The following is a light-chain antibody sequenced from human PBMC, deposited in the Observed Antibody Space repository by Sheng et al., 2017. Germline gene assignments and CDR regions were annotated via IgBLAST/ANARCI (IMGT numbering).Light chain of an antibody. CDR2: WAS. J-gene: IGKJ2*01. Sequence: DIVMTQSPDSLSASLGERATINCRSSQSVLFSPNNKNYLAWYQQKPGQPPKLLIYWASTRESGVPDRFSGSGSGTNFTLTISNLQAEDAAVYFCQQYYTSPLFGQGTKLEIK. V-gene: IGKV4-1*01. CDR3: QQYYTSPL. CDR1: QSVLFSPNNKNY.